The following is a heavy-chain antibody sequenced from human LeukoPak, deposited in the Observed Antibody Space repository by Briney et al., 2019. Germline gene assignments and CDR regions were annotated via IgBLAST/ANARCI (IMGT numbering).Heavy chain of an antibody. CDR1: GYTFTAYY. J-gene: IGHJ4*01. CDR2: INPNTGDT. D-gene: IGHD3-16*01. Sequence: ASVKVSCKASGYTFTAYYMVWVRQAPGQGIEWMGWINPNTGDTNYARKFQGRVTMTRDTSIRTAYMELSGLTSDDTAVYYCARGFGADHWGHGTLVTVSS. CDR3: ARGFGADH. V-gene: IGHV1-2*02.